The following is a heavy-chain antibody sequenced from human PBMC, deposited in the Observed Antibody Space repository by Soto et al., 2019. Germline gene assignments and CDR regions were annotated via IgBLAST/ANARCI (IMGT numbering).Heavy chain of an antibody. CDR1: GGSFSGYY. CDR3: ARTTTRTSYANWFDP. CDR2: IHHSGST. J-gene: IGHJ5*02. Sequence: SETLSLTCAVYGGSFSGYYWSWIRQPPGKGLEWIGEIHHSGSTNYNPSLKSRVTISVDLSKNQFSLTLRSVTAADTAVYYCARTTTRTSYANWFDPWGQGTLVTVSS. D-gene: IGHD1-1*01. V-gene: IGHV4-34*01.